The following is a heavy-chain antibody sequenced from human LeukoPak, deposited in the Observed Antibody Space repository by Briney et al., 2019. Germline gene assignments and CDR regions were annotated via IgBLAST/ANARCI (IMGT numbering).Heavy chain of an antibody. Sequence: PSETLSLTCTVSGDSTNSHFWSWMRQPPGKGLEWIGNIYNRGTTNYNPSLNSRVTMSVDTSKNQLSLQLTSVTAADTALYYCTKATNWLAFDSWGRGTLVTVSS. D-gene: IGHD6-19*01. CDR3: TKATNWLAFDS. J-gene: IGHJ4*02. CDR2: IYNRGTT. CDR1: GDSTNSHF. V-gene: IGHV4-59*11.